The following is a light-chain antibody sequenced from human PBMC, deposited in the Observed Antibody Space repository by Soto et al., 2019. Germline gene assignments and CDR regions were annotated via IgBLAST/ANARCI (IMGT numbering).Light chain of an antibody. V-gene: IGKV1-39*01. CDR2: ATS. J-gene: IGKJ2*01. CDR1: QSISNY. Sequence: IPMTQSPSSLSASVGDRVTITCRASQSISNYLNWYQHKPGKAPKLLISATSSLQSGVPSRFSGSGSGADFTLTISSLQPEDFATYYCQQSYNTRYTFGQGTKLEIK. CDR3: QQSYNTRYT.